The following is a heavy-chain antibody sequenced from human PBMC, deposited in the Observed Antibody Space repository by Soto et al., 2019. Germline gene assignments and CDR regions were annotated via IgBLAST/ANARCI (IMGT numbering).Heavy chain of an antibody. CDR3: ARGAAAPRRVDY. Sequence: EVQLVESGGGLVQPGGSLRLSCAASGFTFSSYWMSWVRQAPGKGLEWVANIKQDGSEKYYVESVKGRFTISRDNAKNSLFLQMNSLRAGDTAVYYCARGAAAPRRVDYWGQGTLVTVSS. D-gene: IGHD6-13*01. V-gene: IGHV3-7*01. CDR1: GFTFSSYW. J-gene: IGHJ4*02. CDR2: IKQDGSEK.